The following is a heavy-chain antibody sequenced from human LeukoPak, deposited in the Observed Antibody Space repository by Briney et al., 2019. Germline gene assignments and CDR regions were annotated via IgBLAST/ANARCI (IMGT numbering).Heavy chain of an antibody. CDR1: GGTFSSYA. CDR3: ARAVGSGSFQTYYYYMDV. V-gene: IGHV1-69*06. CDR2: IIPIFGTA. Sequence: WASVKVSCKASGGTFSSYAISWVRQAPGQGLEWMGGIIPIFGTANYAQKFQGRVTITADKSTSTAYMELSSLRSEDTAVYYCARAVGSGSFQTYYYYMDVWGKGTTVTISS. J-gene: IGHJ6*03. D-gene: IGHD3-10*01.